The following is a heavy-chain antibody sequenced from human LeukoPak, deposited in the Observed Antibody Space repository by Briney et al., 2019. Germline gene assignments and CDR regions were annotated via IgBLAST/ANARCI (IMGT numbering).Heavy chain of an antibody. V-gene: IGHV4-59*01. CDR1: GGTMRDYY. J-gene: IGHJ4*02. D-gene: IGHD3-9*01. CDR3: ARGFGYYDVLTAF. Sequence: PSETLSLTCAVSGGTMRDYYWSWIRQPPGKGLEWIGNIYYSGSTNYNPSLKSRVTISVDTSKNQFSLKVRSVTAATTAVYYCARGFGYYDVLTAFWGQGTLVTVSS. CDR2: IYYSGST.